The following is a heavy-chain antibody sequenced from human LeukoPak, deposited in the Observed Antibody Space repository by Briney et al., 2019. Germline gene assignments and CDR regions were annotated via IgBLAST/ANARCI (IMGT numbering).Heavy chain of an antibody. CDR3: ARDXSTSSEXWWDY. V-gene: IGHV3-11*01. CDR2: ISSSGSSI. CDR1: GFTFSDFY. J-gene: IGHJ4*01. Sequence: PGGSLRLSCAASGFTFSDFYMSWIRQAPGKGLEWISYISSSGSSIYYADSVRGRFTISRDNAKNSLYLQMNTLRAEDTAVYYCARDXSTSSEXWWDYWGXXXLVTX. D-gene: IGHD6-13*01.